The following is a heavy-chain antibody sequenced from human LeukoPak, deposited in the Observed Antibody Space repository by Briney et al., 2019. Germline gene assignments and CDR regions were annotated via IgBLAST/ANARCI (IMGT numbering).Heavy chain of an antibody. J-gene: IGHJ6*02. CDR2: ISYDGSKK. CDR1: GFDFNSSG. D-gene: IGHD3-16*01. V-gene: IGHV3-30*18. CDR3: AKVSRPFGTNYYYYGMDV. Sequence: PGGSLRLSCAASGFDFNSSGMHWVRQAPGKGLEWVAVISYDGSKKYYADSVKGRFTISRDNSKNTLSLQMNSLRVEDTAVYYCAKVSRPFGTNYYYYGMDVWGQGTTVTASS.